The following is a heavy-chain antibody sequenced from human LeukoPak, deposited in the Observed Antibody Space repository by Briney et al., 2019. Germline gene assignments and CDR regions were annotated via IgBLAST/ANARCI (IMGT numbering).Heavy chain of an antibody. CDR2: ILYDESDK. J-gene: IGHJ4*02. Sequence: PGGSLRLSCEASGFTFSSYGMHWVRQAPGKGLEWMALILYDESDKYYADSVKGRFTISRDNSKSTLYLQMNSLRADDTAMYYCAKAFVSGYSYGTDHWAQGHLVTVSS. CDR3: AKAFVSGYSYGTDH. V-gene: IGHV3-30*18. D-gene: IGHD5-18*01. CDR1: GFTFSSYG.